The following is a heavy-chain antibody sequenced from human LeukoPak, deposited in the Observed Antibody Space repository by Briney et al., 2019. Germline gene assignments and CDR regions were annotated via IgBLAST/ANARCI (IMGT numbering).Heavy chain of an antibody. CDR3: ARVVNYYGSGSSLSDAFDI. D-gene: IGHD3-10*01. Sequence: ASVKVSCKASGYTFTGYYMHWVRQAPGQGLEWMGWINPNSGGTNYAQKFQGRVTMTRDTSISTAYMELSRLRSEDTAVYYCARVVNYYGSGSSLSDAFDIWGQGTMVTVSS. CDR1: GYTFTGYY. CDR2: INPNSGGT. J-gene: IGHJ3*02. V-gene: IGHV1-2*02.